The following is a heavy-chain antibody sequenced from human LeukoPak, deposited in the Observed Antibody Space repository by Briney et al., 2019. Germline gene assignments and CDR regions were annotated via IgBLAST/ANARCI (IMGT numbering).Heavy chain of an antibody. CDR2: IYSGGST. D-gene: IGHD3-22*01. J-gene: IGHJ4*02. CDR3: ARDEGYYDSSGHYLRY. Sequence: GGSLRLSCAASGFTVSTNYMNWVRQAPGKGLEWVSVIYSGGSTYYADSVKGRFTISRDNSKNTLYLQMNSPRAEDTALYDCARDEGYYDSSGHYLRYWGQGTLVTVSS. V-gene: IGHV3-66*01. CDR1: GFTVSTNY.